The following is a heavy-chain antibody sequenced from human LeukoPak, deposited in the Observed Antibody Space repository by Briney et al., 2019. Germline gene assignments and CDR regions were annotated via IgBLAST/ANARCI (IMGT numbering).Heavy chain of an antibody. Sequence: GGSLRLSCAASGFTFSNFAMSWVRQAPGKGLEWVSVITGSGADTYYTPSMRGRFTISRDNSNSMLYLHMSSLRAEDTAIYYCAKDGSLWHDSWGQGILVTVSS. CDR2: ITGSGADT. CDR1: GFTFSNFA. CDR3: AKDGSLWHDS. D-gene: IGHD1-26*01. J-gene: IGHJ5*02. V-gene: IGHV3-23*01.